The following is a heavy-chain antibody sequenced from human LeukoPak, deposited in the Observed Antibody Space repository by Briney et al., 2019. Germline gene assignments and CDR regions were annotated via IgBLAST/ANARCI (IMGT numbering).Heavy chain of an antibody. CDR3: ARLGIITAAGSNDY. CDR2: ISSRSSTI. CDR1: GFTFSSYS. Sequence: GGSLRLSCAASGFTFSSYSMNWVRQASGKGLEWVSYISSRSSTIYYADSVKGRFTISRDNAKNSLYLQMNSLRAEDTAVYYCARLGIITAAGSNDYWGQGTLVTVSS. D-gene: IGHD6-13*01. V-gene: IGHV3-48*04. J-gene: IGHJ4*02.